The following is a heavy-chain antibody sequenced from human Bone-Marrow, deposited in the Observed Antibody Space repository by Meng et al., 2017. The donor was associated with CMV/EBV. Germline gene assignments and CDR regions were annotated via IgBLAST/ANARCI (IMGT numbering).Heavy chain of an antibody. CDR2: LSHDDIDE. Sequence: GESLKIPCAASGFSFKTYTMHWVRQAPGKGLEWVTVLSHDDIDEYYADSVKGRFTISRDNSKNTLYLQMNNLTAEDTALYYCARDAATVGTHPPDYWGQGTLVTVSS. CDR3: ARDAATVGTHPPDY. V-gene: IGHV3-30*04. D-gene: IGHD4-23*01. J-gene: IGHJ4*02. CDR1: GFSFKTYT.